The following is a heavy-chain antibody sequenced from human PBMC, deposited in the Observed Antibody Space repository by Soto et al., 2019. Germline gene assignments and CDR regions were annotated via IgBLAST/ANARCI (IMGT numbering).Heavy chain of an antibody. J-gene: IGHJ6*03. CDR2: IYYSGST. Sequence: SETLSLTCTVSGGSISSYYWSWIRQPPGKGLEWIGYIYYSGSTNYNPSLKSRVTISVDTSKNQFSLKLSSVTAADTAVYYCGSHNEYGSGSYYNLGYYYMDVWGKGTTVTVSS. CDR1: GGSISSYY. D-gene: IGHD3-10*01. V-gene: IGHV4-59*08. CDR3: GSHNEYGSGSYYNLGYYYMDV.